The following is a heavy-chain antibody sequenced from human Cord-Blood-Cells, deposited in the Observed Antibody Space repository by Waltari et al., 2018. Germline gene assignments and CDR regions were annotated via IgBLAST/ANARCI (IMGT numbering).Heavy chain of an antibody. CDR1: GGSISSSSYY. D-gene: IGHD6-13*01. CDR3: ARQGFKGSSSWPFDY. J-gene: IGHJ4*02. Sequence: QLQLQESGPGLVKPSETLSLTCTVSGGSISSSSYYWGWIRQPPGKGLEWIGCIYYSGSTYHNPSLKRRVTISVDASKNPFSLELSSVTAADTAVYYCARQGFKGSSSWPFDYWGQGTLVTVSS. V-gene: IGHV4-39*01. CDR2: IYYSGST.